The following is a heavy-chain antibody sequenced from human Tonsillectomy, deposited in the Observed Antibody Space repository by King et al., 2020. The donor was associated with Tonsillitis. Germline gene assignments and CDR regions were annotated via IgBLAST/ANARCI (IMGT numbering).Heavy chain of an antibody. J-gene: IGHJ4*02. CDR1: GGSISSGGYY. V-gene: IGHV4-31*03. CDR2: IYYSGST. CDR3: ARGTIVRGAPFDF. Sequence: QLQESGPGLVKPSQTLSLTCTVSGGSISSGGYYWSWIRQHPGKGLEWIGYIYYSGSTYYNPSLKSRVTISVDKSKNQFSLKLSSVTAADTAVYYCARGTIVRGAPFDFWGQGTLVTVSS. D-gene: IGHD3-10*01.